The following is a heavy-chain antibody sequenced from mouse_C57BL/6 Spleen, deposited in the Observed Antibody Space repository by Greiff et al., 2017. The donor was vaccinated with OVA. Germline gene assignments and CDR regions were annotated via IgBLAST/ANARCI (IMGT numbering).Heavy chain of an antibody. Sequence: VQLQQSGPELVKPGASVKISCKASGYAFSSSWMNWVKQRPGKGLEWIGRIYPGDGDTNYNGKFKGKATLTADKSSSTAYMQLSSLTSEDSAVYFCAPGSSGYWFAYWGQGTLVTVSA. CDR2: IYPGDGDT. CDR3: APGSSGYWFAY. D-gene: IGHD3-2*02. V-gene: IGHV1-82*01. J-gene: IGHJ3*01. CDR1: GYAFSSSW.